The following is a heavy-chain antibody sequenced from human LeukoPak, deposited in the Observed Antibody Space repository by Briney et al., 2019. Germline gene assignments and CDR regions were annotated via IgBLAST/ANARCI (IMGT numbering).Heavy chain of an antibody. J-gene: IGHJ4*02. CDR2: IYSGGST. Sequence: GGSLRLSCAASGFIVSSTYMNWVRQAPGKGLEWVSVIYSGGSTYYADSVKGRFTISRDNSKNTLYLQMNSLRAEDTAVYYCASQDYGDYYGYWGQGTLVTVSS. D-gene: IGHD4-17*01. CDR1: GFIVSSTY. V-gene: IGHV3-53*01. CDR3: ASQDYGDYYGY.